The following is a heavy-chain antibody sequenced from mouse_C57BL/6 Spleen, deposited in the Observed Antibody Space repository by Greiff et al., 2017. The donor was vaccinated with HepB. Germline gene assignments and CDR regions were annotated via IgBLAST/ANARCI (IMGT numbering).Heavy chain of an antibody. J-gene: IGHJ2*01. CDR1: GYTFTSYW. D-gene: IGHD2-3*01. Sequence: VKLQQPGTELVKPGASVKLSCKASGYTFTSYWMHWVKQRPGQGLEWIGNINPSNGGTNYNEQFKSKATLTVDKSSSTAYMQLSSLTSEDSAVYYCARGMVTHDFDYWGQGTTLTVSS. CDR2: INPSNGGT. V-gene: IGHV1-53*01. CDR3: ARGMVTHDFDY.